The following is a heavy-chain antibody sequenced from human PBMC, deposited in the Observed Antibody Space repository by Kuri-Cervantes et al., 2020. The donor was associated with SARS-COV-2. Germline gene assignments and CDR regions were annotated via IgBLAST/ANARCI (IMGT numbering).Heavy chain of an antibody. CDR2: IRSSGSTI. Sequence: GESLKIPCAASGFTFSSYEMNWVRQAPGKGLEWVSYIRSSGSTIYYADTMKVRITIYRDNSKNTLYLQMNSLRADNTAVYYCAKAVRRIAAARYDFDYWGQGTLVTVSS. V-gene: IGHV3-48*03. D-gene: IGHD6-13*01. CDR3: AKAVRRIAAARYDFDY. CDR1: GFTFSSYE. J-gene: IGHJ4*02.